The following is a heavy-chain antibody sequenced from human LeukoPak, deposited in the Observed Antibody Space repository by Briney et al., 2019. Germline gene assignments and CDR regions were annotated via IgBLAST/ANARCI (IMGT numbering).Heavy chain of an antibody. CDR1: GFTVSSNY. V-gene: IGHV3-53*01. CDR2: IYSGGST. CDR3: AKEAIDCSGGNCYSYYFDS. D-gene: IGHD2-15*01. Sequence: GGSLRLSCAASGFTVSSNYMSWVRQAPGKGLEWVSVIYSGGSTYYADSVKGRFTVSRDNSHNTLYLQMNSLIEEDTAMYYCAKEAIDCSGGNCYSYYFDSWGQGTLVTVSS. J-gene: IGHJ4*02.